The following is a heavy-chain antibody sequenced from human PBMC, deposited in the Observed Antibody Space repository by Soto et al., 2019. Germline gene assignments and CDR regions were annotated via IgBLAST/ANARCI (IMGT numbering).Heavy chain of an antibody. CDR2: IYWDDDK. Sequence: ASGPTLVKPTQPLTLTCNFCGFSLTNKGEGVVWIRQPPRKALEWLGIIYWDDDKRYRPSLNNRLTITKDTSKNQVVLTMTNVDTVDTATYYWAHLHANSVYDWRDDPRGQGTLVTVSS. CDR1: GFSLTNKGEG. CDR3: AHLHANSVYDWRDDP. D-gene: IGHD5-12*01. V-gene: IGHV2-5*02. J-gene: IGHJ5*02.